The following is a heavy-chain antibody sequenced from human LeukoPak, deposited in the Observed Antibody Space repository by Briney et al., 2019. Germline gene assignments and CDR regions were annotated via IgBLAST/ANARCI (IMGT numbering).Heavy chain of an antibody. CDR2: IKSDGST. D-gene: IGHD3-10*01. V-gene: IGHV3-74*01. CDR1: GFTFSSYW. Sequence: GGSLRLSCAASGFTFSSYWMHWVRQTPGKGLVWTSRIKSDGSTICADSVKGRFTISRDNAKNTLYLQMNSLRAEDTAIYYCARAVTYFYGSVTYDWFDPWGQGTLVTVSS. CDR3: ARAVTYFYGSVTYDWFDP. J-gene: IGHJ5*02.